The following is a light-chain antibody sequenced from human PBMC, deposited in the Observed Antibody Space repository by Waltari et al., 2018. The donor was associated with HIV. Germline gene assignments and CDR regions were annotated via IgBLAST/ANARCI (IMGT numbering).Light chain of an antibody. CDR3: AAWDDSLNGWV. CDR2: SNN. Sequence: QSVLTQPPSASGTPGQRVTISCSGSRSNIGSNIVNWYQQLPGTAPKLLIYSNNQRPSGVPDRFSGSKSGTSACLAISGLQSVDEADYYCAAWDDSLNGWVFGGGTKLTVL. J-gene: IGLJ3*02. CDR1: RSNIGSNI. V-gene: IGLV1-44*01.